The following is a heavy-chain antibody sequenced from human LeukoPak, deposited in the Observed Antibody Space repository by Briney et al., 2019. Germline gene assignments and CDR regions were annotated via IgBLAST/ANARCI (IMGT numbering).Heavy chain of an antibody. CDR2: IYYSGST. CDR3: ASRLRYYYYMDV. D-gene: IGHD3-10*01. J-gene: IGHJ6*03. CDR1: GGSISSSSYY. Sequence: SETLSLTCTVSGGSISSSSYYWGWIRQPPGKGLEWIGSIYYSGSTYYNPSLKSRVTISVDTSKNQFSLKLSSVTAADTAVYYCASRLRYYYYMDVWGKGTTVTVSS. V-gene: IGHV4-39*07.